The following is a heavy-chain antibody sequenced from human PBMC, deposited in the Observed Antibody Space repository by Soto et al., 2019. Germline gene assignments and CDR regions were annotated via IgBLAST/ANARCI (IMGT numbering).Heavy chain of an antibody. V-gene: IGHV4-59*01. Sequence: QVQLQESGPGLVKPSETLSLTCTVSGGSISSYYWSWIRQPPGKGLEWIGYIYYSGSTNYNPSLKSRVTISVDTSKNQFSLKLSSVTAADTAVYYCARDRGSRSHYYYYGMDVWGQGTTVTVSS. D-gene: IGHD2-2*01. J-gene: IGHJ6*02. CDR1: GGSISSYY. CDR2: IYYSGST. CDR3: ARDRGSRSHYYYYGMDV.